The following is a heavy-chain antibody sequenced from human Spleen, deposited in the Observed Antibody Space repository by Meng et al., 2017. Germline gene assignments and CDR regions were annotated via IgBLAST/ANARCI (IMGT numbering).Heavy chain of an antibody. CDR2: ITWKSGRI. J-gene: IGHJ6*02. CDR1: GFTFDDYA. Sequence: GGSLRLSCAASGFTFDDYAMHWVRQAPGKGLRWVSTITWKSGRIVCGDSVKGRITISRDNAKNSLYLQMRSLRAEDTAVYYCARGDEGYYYDYGMDVWGQGTTVTVSS. V-gene: IGHV3-9*01. CDR3: ARGDEGYYYDYGMDV. D-gene: IGHD2-15*01.